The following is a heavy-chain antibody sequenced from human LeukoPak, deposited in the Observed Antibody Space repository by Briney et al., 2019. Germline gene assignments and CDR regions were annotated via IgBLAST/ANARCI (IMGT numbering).Heavy chain of an antibody. V-gene: IGHV3-49*04. J-gene: IGHJ4*02. CDR2: IRSKGHGGTT. Sequence: GGSLRLSCTASGFTFGEYGMSWVRQAPGKGLEWIGFIRSKGHGGTTEYAASVKGRFTISRDDSKSIAYLRLNSLKTEDTAVYYCTLTMIVVARSHFDYWGQGTLVTVSS. CDR3: TLTMIVVARSHFDY. CDR1: GFTFGEYG. D-gene: IGHD3-22*01.